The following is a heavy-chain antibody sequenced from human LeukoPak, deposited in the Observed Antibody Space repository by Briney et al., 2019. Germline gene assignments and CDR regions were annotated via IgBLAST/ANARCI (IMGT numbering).Heavy chain of an antibody. CDR1: EFTFSDYA. V-gene: IGHV3-23*05. Sequence: GGSLSLSCAASEFTFSDYAMGWVRQAPGKGLEWVSTIDKTTYPTFYADSVKSRFTISRDNSKNTLYLQMNSLRTEDTAVYFCAKYQGGTIPGWYNDYWGQGILVTVSS. CDR2: IDKTTYPT. CDR3: AKYQGGTIPGWYNDY. D-gene: IGHD6-19*01. J-gene: IGHJ4*02.